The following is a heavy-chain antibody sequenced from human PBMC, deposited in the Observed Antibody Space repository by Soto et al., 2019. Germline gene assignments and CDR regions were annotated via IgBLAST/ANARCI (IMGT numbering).Heavy chain of an antibody. V-gene: IGHV3-15*07. D-gene: IGHD5-18*01. Sequence: GGSLRLSCAVSGVTLTNVWMNWVRQAPGKGPEWVGRIKSKTDGGTADYAAPVKGRFTISRDDSENTLYLQMNSLKTEDTAVYYCSHGYYQYFEAWGQGTLVTVSS. CDR1: GVTLTNVW. CDR2: IKSKTDGGTA. CDR3: SHGYYQYFEA. J-gene: IGHJ4*02.